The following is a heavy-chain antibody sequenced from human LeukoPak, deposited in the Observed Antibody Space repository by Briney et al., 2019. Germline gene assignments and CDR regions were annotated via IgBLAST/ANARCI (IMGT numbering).Heavy chain of an antibody. CDR2: IKSNLDGGTT. Sequence: PGGSPRLSCAASGFTFTSAWMVWVRQAPGQGLEWVGRIKSNLDGGTTDFAAPVKGRFSISRDDLARTLYLQMNNLKADDTGVYYCTTDFSHFDFSSGYYSYWGQGSLVTVSS. CDR3: TTDFSHFDFSSGYYSY. D-gene: IGHD3-3*01. V-gene: IGHV3-15*05. J-gene: IGHJ4*02. CDR1: GFTFTSAW.